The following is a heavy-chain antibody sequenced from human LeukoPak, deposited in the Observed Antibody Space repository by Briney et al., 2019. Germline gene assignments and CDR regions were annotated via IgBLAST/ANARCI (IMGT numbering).Heavy chain of an antibody. CDR1: GGTFSSYA. Sequence: ASVKVSCKASGGTFSSYAISWVGQAPGQGLEWMGGIIPIFGTANYAQKFQGRVTITADESTSTAYMELSSLRSEDTAVYYCARGGVVRGVIMAYWGQGTLVTVSS. J-gene: IGHJ4*02. D-gene: IGHD3-10*01. V-gene: IGHV1-69*13. CDR2: IIPIFGTA. CDR3: ARGGVVRGVIMAY.